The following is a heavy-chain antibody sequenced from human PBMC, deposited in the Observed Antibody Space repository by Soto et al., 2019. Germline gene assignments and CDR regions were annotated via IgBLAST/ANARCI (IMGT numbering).Heavy chain of an antibody. CDR1: GGSISSGGYY. J-gene: IGHJ5*02. V-gene: IGHV4-31*03. CDR3: ARVGHGFGELLLDP. CDR2: IYYSGST. D-gene: IGHD3-10*01. Sequence: SETLSLTCTVSGGSISSGGYYWSWIRQHPGKGLEWIGYIYYSGSTYYNPSLKSRVTISVDTSKNQFSLKLSSVTAADTAVYYCARVGHGFGELLLDPWGQGTLVTVYS.